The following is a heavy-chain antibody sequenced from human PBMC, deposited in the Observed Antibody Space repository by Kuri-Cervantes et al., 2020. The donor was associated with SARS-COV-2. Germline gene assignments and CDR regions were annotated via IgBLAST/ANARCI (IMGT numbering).Heavy chain of an antibody. J-gene: IGHJ4*02. CDR2: IYYSGST. CDR3: ARAGIFGVDY. D-gene: IGHD3-3*01. CDR1: GGSISSSSYY. Sequence: GSLRLSCTVSGGSISSSSYYWGWIRQPPGKGLEWIGSIYYSGSTYYNPSLKSRVTISVDTSKNQFSLKLSSVTAADTAVYYCARAGIFGVDYWGQGTLVTVSS. V-gene: IGHV4-39*01.